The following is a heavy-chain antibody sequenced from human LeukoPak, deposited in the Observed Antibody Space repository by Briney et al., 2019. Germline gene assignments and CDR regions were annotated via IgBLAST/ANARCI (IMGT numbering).Heavy chain of an antibody. D-gene: IGHD3-10*01. CDR1: GGSISSNSYY. CDR2: IYYSGST. V-gene: IGHV4-39*01. J-gene: IGHJ3*02. CDR3: ARQKYYYGSGSYDDAFDI. Sequence: PSETLSLTCTVSGGSISSNSYYWGWIRQPPGKGLEWIGSIYYSGSTYYNPSLKSRVTISVDTSKNQFSLKLSSVTAADTAVYYCARQKYYYGSGSYDDAFDIWGQGTMVTVSS.